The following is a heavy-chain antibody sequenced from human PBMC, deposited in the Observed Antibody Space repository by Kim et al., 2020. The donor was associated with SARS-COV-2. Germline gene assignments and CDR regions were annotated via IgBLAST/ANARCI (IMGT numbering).Heavy chain of an antibody. CDR3: ASLRTYYYDSSGYYPFDY. V-gene: IGHV4-34*01. Sequence: SETLSLTCAVYGGSFSGYYWSWIRQPPGKGLEWIGEINHSGSTNYNPSLKSRVTISVDTSKNQFSLKLSSVTAADTAVYYCASLRTYYYDSSGYYPFDYWGQGTLVTVSS. D-gene: IGHD3-22*01. J-gene: IGHJ4*02. CDR2: INHSGST. CDR1: GGSFSGYY.